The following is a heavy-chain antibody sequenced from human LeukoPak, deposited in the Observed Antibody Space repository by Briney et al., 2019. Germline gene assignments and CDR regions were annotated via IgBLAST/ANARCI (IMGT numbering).Heavy chain of an antibody. CDR3: ARMEYSSYEFAFDI. CDR2: ISSSSSYI. CDR1: GFTFSSYS. J-gene: IGHJ3*02. D-gene: IGHD6-6*01. Sequence: KTGGSLGLSCAASGFTFSSYSMNWVRQAPGRGLEWVSSISSSSSYIYYADSVKGRFTISRDNAKNSLYLQMNSLRAEDTAVYYCARMEYSSYEFAFDIWAKGQWSPSLQ. V-gene: IGHV3-21*01.